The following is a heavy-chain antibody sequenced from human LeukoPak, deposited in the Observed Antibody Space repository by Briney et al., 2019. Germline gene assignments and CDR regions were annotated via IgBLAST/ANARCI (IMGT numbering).Heavy chain of an antibody. D-gene: IGHD3-22*01. CDR1: GGSISSYY. CDR3: ARRVPPYDCYDSSGYPVEAFDI. CDR2: IYTSGST. Sequence: PSETLSLTCTVSGGSISSYYWSWIRQPAGKGLEWIGRIYTSGSTNYNPSLKSRVTMSVDTSKNQFSLKLSSVTAADTAVYYCARRVPPYDCYDSSGYPVEAFDIWGQGTMVTVSS. V-gene: IGHV4-4*07. J-gene: IGHJ3*02.